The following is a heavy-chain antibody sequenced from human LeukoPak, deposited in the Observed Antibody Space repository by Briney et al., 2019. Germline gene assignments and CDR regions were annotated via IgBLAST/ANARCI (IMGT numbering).Heavy chain of an antibody. D-gene: IGHD7-27*01. CDR1: GYSISSGYY. J-gene: IGHJ4*02. Sequence: SETLSLTCTVSGYSISSGYYWGWIRQPPGKGLEWSGSIYHSGSTYYNPSLKSRVTISVDTSKNQFSLKLSPVTAADTAVYYCARDLGTGGLDYWGQGTLVTVSS. CDR3: ARDLGTGGLDY. CDR2: IYHSGST. V-gene: IGHV4-38-2*02.